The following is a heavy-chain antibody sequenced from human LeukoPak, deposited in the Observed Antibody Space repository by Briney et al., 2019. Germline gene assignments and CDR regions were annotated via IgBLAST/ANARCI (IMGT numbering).Heavy chain of an antibody. D-gene: IGHD3-22*01. CDR2: INPNTGRR. CDR1: GSPFTDYY. V-gene: IGHV1-2*02. Sequence: GPSGKVCCSASGSPFTDYYMQWVRQAPGQGLEWMGWINPNTGRRNYAQKYQGRVTMTRDTSINTSYMELSSHRCNDAAVYYCARENYFYENWSQGTLVTVSS. CDR3: ARENYFYEN. J-gene: IGHJ4*02.